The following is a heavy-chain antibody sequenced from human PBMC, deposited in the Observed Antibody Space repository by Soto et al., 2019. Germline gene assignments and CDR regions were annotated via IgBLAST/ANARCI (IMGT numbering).Heavy chain of an antibody. CDR2: INHSGST. D-gene: IGHD3-22*01. CDR3: ARMRGAYYYDSSGYRPFDY. V-gene: IGHV4-34*01. CDR1: DGSFSGYY. Sequence: PSDTLSHTCAVYDGSFSGYYWSWIRQPPGKGLEWIGEINHSGSTNYNPSLKSRVTISVDTSKNQFSLKLSSVTAADTAVYYCARMRGAYYYDSSGYRPFDYWGQGTLVTVSS. J-gene: IGHJ4*02.